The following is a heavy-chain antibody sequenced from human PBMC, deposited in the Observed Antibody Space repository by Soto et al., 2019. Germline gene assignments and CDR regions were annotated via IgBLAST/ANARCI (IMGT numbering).Heavy chain of an antibody. Sequence: PGGSLRLSCAASGFTVSSNYMSWVRQAPGKGLEWVSVIYSGGSTYYADSVKGRFTISRDNSKNTLYLQMNSLRAEDTAVYYCARARKDGSGTGSAFDIWGQGTMVTVSS. CDR1: GFTVSSNY. J-gene: IGHJ3*02. CDR3: ARARKDGSGTGSAFDI. D-gene: IGHD3-10*01. CDR2: IYSGGST. V-gene: IGHV3-53*01.